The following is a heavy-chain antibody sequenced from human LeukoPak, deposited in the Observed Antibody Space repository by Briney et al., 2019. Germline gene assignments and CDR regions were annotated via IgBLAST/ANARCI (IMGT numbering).Heavy chain of an antibody. CDR3: ATMQWLEGVDWFDP. D-gene: IGHD6-19*01. CDR2: IRYDESNK. J-gene: IGHJ5*02. V-gene: IGHV3-30*02. CDR1: GFIFSNYG. Sequence: GGSLRLSCAASGFIFSNYGMHWVRQAPAKGLEWVAFIRYDESNKFYADSVKGRFTISRDNSKNTLFLQMNSLRAEDTAVYYCATMQWLEGVDWFDPWGQGTLVTVSS.